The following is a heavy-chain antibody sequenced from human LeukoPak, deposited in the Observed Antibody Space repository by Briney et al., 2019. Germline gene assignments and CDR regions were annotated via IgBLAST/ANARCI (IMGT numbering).Heavy chain of an antibody. CDR3: ATPYDFPRYGMDV. D-gene: IGHD2/OR15-2a*01. CDR1: GYTLTKLS. Sequence: ASVKVSCKVSGYTLTKLSMHWVRQAPGKGLEWMGGFDPEDGETMYAQKFQGRVTMTEDTSTDTAYMELSSLRSEDTAVYYCATPYDFPRYGMDVWGQGTTATVSS. J-gene: IGHJ6*02. CDR2: FDPEDGET. V-gene: IGHV1-24*01.